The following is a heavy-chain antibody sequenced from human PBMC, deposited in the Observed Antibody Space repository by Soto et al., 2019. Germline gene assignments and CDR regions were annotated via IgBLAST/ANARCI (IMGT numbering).Heavy chain of an antibody. CDR3: AKLRYCSGGSCYPGRNYYYGMDV. CDR2: ISGSGGST. D-gene: IGHD2-15*01. Sequence: GGSLRLSCAASGFTFSSYAMSWVRQAPGKGLEWVSAISGSGGSTYYADSVKGRFTISRDNSKNTLYLQMNSLRAEDTAVYYCAKLRYCSGGSCYPGRNYYYGMDVGGQGTTVTVSS. J-gene: IGHJ6*02. V-gene: IGHV3-23*01. CDR1: GFTFSSYA.